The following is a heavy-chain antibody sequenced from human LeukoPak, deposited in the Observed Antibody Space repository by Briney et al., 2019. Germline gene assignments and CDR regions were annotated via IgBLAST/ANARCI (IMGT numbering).Heavy chain of an antibody. CDR1: GFIFSSYP. J-gene: IGHJ4*02. Sequence: GGSLRLSCAASGFIFSSYPMHWVRQAPGKGLEYVSAISSNGGSTYYANSVKGRFTISRDNSKNTLYLQMGSLRAEDMAVYYCARDGGWYDYWGQGTLVTVSS. CDR2: ISSNGGST. V-gene: IGHV3-64*01. CDR3: ARDGGWYDY. D-gene: IGHD6-19*01.